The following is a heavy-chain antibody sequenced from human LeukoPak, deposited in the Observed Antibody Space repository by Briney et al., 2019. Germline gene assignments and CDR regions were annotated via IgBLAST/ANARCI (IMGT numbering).Heavy chain of an antibody. CDR3: ARQGTYSNAIGLGY. Sequence: GGSLRLSCAASGFTVSSNYMSWVRQAPGKGLEWVSVIYSGGSTYYADSVKGRFTISRDNSKNTLYLQVNSLRAEDTAVYYCARQGTYSNAIGLGYWGQGTLVTVSS. D-gene: IGHD6-13*01. J-gene: IGHJ4*02. V-gene: IGHV3-66*04. CDR1: GFTVSSNY. CDR2: IYSGGST.